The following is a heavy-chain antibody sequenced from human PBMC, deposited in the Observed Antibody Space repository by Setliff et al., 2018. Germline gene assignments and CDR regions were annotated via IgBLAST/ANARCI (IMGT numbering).Heavy chain of an antibody. CDR3: ARSRSNFWSGYFNWFDP. J-gene: IGHJ5*02. D-gene: IGHD3-3*01. CDR2: IYPGDSDT. CDR1: GYSFTSYW. Sequence: GESLKISCKGSGYSFTSYWIGWVRQMPGKGLEWMGIIYPGDSDTRYSPSFQGQVTITADKSISTAYLQWSSLKASDTAMYYCARSRSNFWSGYFNWFDPWGQGTLVTVSS. V-gene: IGHV5-51*01.